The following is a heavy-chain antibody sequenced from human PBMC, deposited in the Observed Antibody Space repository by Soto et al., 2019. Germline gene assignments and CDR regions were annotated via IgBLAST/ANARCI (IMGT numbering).Heavy chain of an antibody. CDR2: ISATGGGT. D-gene: IGHD3-16*01. CDR3: AKDRRAGGNSAFYFDF. V-gene: IGHV3-23*01. Sequence: GGSLRLSCAASGFKFSNYAMSWVRQAPGKGLEWVSLISATGGGTYYADSVKGRFTISRDNSHDTLYLQVHSLTAEDTAVYYCAKDRRAGGNSAFYFDFWGQGAQVTVSS. CDR1: GFKFSNYA. J-gene: IGHJ4*02.